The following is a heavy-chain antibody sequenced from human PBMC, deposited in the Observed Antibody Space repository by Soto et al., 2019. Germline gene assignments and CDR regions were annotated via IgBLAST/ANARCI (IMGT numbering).Heavy chain of an antibody. CDR3: ARTQASGWHVGEYFDY. CDR1: GYNFTSYW. V-gene: IGHV5-51*01. Sequence: GESLKISCKGSGYNFTSYWIGWVRQMPGKGLEWMGIIYPGDSDTRYSPSFQGQVTISADKSISTAYLQWSSLKASDTAMYYCARTQASGWHVGEYFDYWGQGTLVTVS. D-gene: IGHD6-19*01. J-gene: IGHJ4*02. CDR2: IYPGDSDT.